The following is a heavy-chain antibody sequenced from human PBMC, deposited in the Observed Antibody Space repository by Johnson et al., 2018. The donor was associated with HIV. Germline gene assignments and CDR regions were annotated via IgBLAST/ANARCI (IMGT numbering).Heavy chain of an antibody. CDR1: GFTFSSYA. V-gene: IGHV3-64*04. Sequence: QVQLVESGGGLVQPGGSLRLSCAASGFTFSSYAMYWVRQAPGKGLDYVSAISSKGGSTNYADSVKGRFTISRANSKNTLYLQMNSLKAEDTAVYYCAREVRKAVAGNFDIWGQGTMVTISS. D-gene: IGHD6-19*01. CDR2: ISSKGGST. J-gene: IGHJ3*02. CDR3: AREVRKAVAGNFDI.